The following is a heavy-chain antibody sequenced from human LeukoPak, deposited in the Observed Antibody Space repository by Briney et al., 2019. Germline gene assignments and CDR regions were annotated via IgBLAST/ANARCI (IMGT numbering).Heavy chain of an antibody. CDR1: GYTFTSYY. J-gene: IGHJ4*02. CDR2: INPSGGST. V-gene: IGHV1-46*01. CDR3: ARDSWAPNSFWGGAKPGPLDY. Sequence: GASVKVSCKASGYTFTSYYMHWVRQAPGQGLEWMGIINPSGGSTSYAQKFQGRVTMTRDTSTSTVYMEQSSLRSEDTAVYYCARDSWAPNSFWGGAKPGPLDYWGQGTLVTVSS. D-gene: IGHD1-26*01.